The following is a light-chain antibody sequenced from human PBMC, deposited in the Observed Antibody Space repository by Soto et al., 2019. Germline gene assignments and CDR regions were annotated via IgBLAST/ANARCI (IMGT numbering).Light chain of an antibody. CDR2: GNS. CDR3: QSYDSSLSQGV. V-gene: IGLV1-40*01. J-gene: IGLJ1*01. Sequence: QSVLTQPPSVSGAPGQRVTISCTGSGSNIGAGYDVHWYQQLPGTAPKLLIYGNSNRPSGVPDRFSGSKSGTSASLAITGLQAEDEADYYCQSYDSSLSQGVFGTGTKVTVL. CDR1: GSNIGAGYD.